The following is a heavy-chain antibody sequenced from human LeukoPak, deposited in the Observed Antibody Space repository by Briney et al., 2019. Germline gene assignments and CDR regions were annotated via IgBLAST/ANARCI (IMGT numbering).Heavy chain of an antibody. CDR3: AKGGAVNDY. J-gene: IGHJ4*02. Sequence: PGGSLRLSCAASGFNFITDYMSWVRQAPGKGLEWVANIKQDGSEKYYVDSVKGRFTISRDNSKNTLYLQMNSLRAEDAAVYYCAKGGAVNDYWGQGTLVTVSS. CDR2: IKQDGSEK. V-gene: IGHV3-7*03. CDR1: GFNFITDY. D-gene: IGHD1-26*01.